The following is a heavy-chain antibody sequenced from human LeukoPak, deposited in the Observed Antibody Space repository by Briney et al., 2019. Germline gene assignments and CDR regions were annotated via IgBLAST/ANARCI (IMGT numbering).Heavy chain of an antibody. CDR3: TTGITLRARPLDY. CDR2: IKSKTEGGTT. Sequence: PGGSLRLSCAASGFTFSNAWMSWVRQAPGKGLEWVGRIKSKTEGGTTDYAAPVKGRFTISRDDSKNTLYLQMNSLKTEDTGVYYCTTGITLRARPLDYWGQGTLVTVSS. CDR1: GFTFSNAW. V-gene: IGHV3-15*01. D-gene: IGHD1-14*01. J-gene: IGHJ4*02.